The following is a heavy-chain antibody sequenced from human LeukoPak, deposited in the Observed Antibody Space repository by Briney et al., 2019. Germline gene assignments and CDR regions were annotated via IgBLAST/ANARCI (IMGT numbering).Heavy chain of an antibody. V-gene: IGHV3-30-3*01. CDR3: ARDSHFDGDYYFDY. Sequence: GRSLRLSCAASGFTFSSYAMHWVRQAPGKGLEWVAVISYDGSNKYYADSVKGRFTISRDNSKNTQYLQMNSLRAEDTAVYYCARDSHFDGDYYFDYWGQGTLVTVSS. D-gene: IGHD4-17*01. CDR1: GFTFSSYA. CDR2: ISYDGSNK. J-gene: IGHJ4*02.